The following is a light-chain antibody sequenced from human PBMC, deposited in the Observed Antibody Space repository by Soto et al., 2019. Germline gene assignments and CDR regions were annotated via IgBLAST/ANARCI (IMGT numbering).Light chain of an antibody. J-gene: IGKJ1*01. CDR2: RAS. V-gene: IGKV1-5*03. CDR1: QSISRW. CDR3: QQYQTWT. Sequence: DIQMTQSPFTLSASVGDRVTITCRASQSISRWLAWYQPKPGKAPKLLIYRASSLESGVPSRFSGSGSGTEFTLTIGGLQSDDSATYYCQQYQTWTFGQGTKVEIK.